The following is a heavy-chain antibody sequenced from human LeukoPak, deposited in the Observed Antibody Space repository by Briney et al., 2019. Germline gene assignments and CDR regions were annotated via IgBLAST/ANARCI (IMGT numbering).Heavy chain of an antibody. CDR3: ARESAISSSSPFDY. D-gene: IGHD6-6*01. J-gene: IGHJ4*02. CDR1: GGSISSSNW. Sequence: SETLSLTCAVSGGSISSSNWWSWVRQPPGKGLEWIGEIYHSGSTNYNPSLKSRVTILVDKSKNQFSLKLSSVTAADTAVYYCARESAISSSSPFDYWGQGTLVTVSS. V-gene: IGHV4-4*02. CDR2: IYHSGST.